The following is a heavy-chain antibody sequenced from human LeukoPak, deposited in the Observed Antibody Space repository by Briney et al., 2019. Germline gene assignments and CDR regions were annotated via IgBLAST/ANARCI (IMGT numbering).Heavy chain of an antibody. D-gene: IGHD2-15*01. J-gene: IGHJ6*03. CDR1: GFTVSSNY. CDR2: IYYSGSA. CDR3: ATTPGLKLLEHYYYMDV. Sequence: GSLRLSCAASGFTVSSNYMSWVRQPPGKGLEWIGYIYYSGSANYNPSLKSRVTISVDTSKNQFSLKLSSVTAADTAVYYCATTPGLKLLEHYYYMDVWGKGTTVTVSS. V-gene: IGHV4-59*02.